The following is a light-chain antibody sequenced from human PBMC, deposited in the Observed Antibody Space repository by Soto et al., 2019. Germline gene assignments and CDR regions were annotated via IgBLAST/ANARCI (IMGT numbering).Light chain of an antibody. CDR3: QHYDNLPPFT. CDR1: QDIRRY. V-gene: IGKV1-33*01. J-gene: IGKJ3*01. Sequence: DIQMTQSPSSLSASVGDRVTITCPASQDIRRYLNWYQQKPGRAPKLLIYGASNLETGVPSRFSGSGYGTDVPFTISSQQPEDIATYYCQHYDNLPPFTFGPGTKVAIK. CDR2: GAS.